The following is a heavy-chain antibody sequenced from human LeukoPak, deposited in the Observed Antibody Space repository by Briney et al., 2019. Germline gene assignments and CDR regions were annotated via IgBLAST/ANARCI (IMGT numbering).Heavy chain of an antibody. CDR1: GGSFSGYY. V-gene: IGHV4-34*01. J-gene: IGHJ4*02. CDR2: INHSGST. CDR3: ARGVSDSSGYGSNHDY. Sequence: PSETLSLTCAVYGGSFSGYYWSWIRQPPGKGLEWIGEINHSGSTNYNPSLTSRVTISVDTSKNQFSLKLSSVTAADTAVYYCARGVSDSSGYGSNHDYWGQGTLVTVSS. D-gene: IGHD3-22*01.